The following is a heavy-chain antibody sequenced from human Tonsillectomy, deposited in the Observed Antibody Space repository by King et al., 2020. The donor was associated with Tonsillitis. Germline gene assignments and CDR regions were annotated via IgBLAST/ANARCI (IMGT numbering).Heavy chain of an antibody. CDR1: GFTFSNYT. CDR2: ISSSSSYI. Sequence: VQLVESGGGLVKPGGSLRLSCAASGFTFSNYTMNWVRQAPGKGLEWVSSISSSSSYIYYADSVKGRFTISRDNAKNSLYLQMNSLRAEDTAVYYCARGTYYDILTGYDYWGQGTLVTVSS. J-gene: IGHJ4*02. V-gene: IGHV3-21*01. D-gene: IGHD3-9*01. CDR3: ARGTYYDILTGYDY.